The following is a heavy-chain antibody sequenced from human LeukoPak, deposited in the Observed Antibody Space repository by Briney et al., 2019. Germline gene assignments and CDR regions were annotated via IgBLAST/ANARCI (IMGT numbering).Heavy chain of an antibody. CDR1: GYTFTIYY. CDR3: ARGVIAPAGTIGTRPFDY. Sequence: ASVKVSCKASGYTFTIYYIHWVRQAPGQGLEWMGIINPSGGSTSYAQKFQGRVTMTRDTSTSTVYMELSSLRSEDTAVYYCARGVIAPAGTIGTRPFDYWGQGTLVTVSS. V-gene: IGHV1-46*01. J-gene: IGHJ4*02. D-gene: IGHD6-13*01. CDR2: INPSGGST.